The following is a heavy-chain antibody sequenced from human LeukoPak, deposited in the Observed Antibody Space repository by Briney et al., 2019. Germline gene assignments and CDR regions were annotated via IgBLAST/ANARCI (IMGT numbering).Heavy chain of an antibody. J-gene: IGHJ4*02. V-gene: IGHV4-59*01. Sequence: SGTLSLTCTVSGGSISTYYWSWIRQPPGKGLEWIGYIYNSGSTNYNPSLKSRVTISVDTSKNQFSLKLSSVTAADTAVYYCARENSNSWYLDYWGQGTLVTVSS. CDR1: GGSISTYY. CDR2: IYNSGST. D-gene: IGHD6-13*01. CDR3: ARENSNSWYLDY.